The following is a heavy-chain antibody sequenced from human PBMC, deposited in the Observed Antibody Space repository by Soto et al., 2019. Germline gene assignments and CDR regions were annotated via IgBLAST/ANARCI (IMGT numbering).Heavy chain of an antibody. CDR2: IWYDGSNI. CDR1: GFTFSSYG. V-gene: IGHV3-33*01. J-gene: IGHJ5*02. D-gene: IGHD3-3*01. CDR3: ARDPAGGLDFWSGPENWFDP. Sequence: GGSLRLSCAASGFTFSSYGMHWVRQAPGKGLEWVAVIWYDGSNIYYADFVKCRFTISRDNSKNTLYLQMNSLRAEDTAVYYCARDPAGGLDFWSGPENWFDPWGQGTLVTVSS.